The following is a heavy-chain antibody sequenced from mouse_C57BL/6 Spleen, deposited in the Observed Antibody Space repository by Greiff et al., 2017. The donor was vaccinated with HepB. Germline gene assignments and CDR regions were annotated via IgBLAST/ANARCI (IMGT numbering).Heavy chain of an antibody. CDR1: GFTFSSYA. CDR3: ARLTTVPYFDY. Sequence: DVMLVESGGGLVKPGGSLKLSCAASGFTFSSYAMSWVRQTPEKRLEWVATISDGGSYTYYPDNVKGRFTISRDNAKNNLYLQMSHLKAEDTAMYYCARLTTVPYFDYWGQGTTLTVSS. CDR2: ISDGGSYT. J-gene: IGHJ2*01. V-gene: IGHV5-4*03. D-gene: IGHD1-1*01.